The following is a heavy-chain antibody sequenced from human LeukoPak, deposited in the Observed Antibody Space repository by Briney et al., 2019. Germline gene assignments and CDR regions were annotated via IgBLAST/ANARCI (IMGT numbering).Heavy chain of an antibody. CDR1: GFTFSSYG. V-gene: IGHV3-33*01. CDR3: ARGLDAFDI. CDR2: IWYDGSNK. Sequence: PGGSLRLSCAASGFTFSSYGMHWVRQAPGKGLEWVAVIWYDGSNKCYADSVKGRFTISRDNSKNTLYLQMNSLRAEDTAVYYCARGLDAFDIWGQGTMVTVSS. J-gene: IGHJ3*02.